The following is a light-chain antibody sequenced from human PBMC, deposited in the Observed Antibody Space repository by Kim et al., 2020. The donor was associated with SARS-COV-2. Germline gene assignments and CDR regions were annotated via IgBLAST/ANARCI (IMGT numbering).Light chain of an antibody. V-gene: IGKV1-5*01. CDR2: GAS. Sequence: AVVGDTVTIACRASQSINSYLAWYQRKPGKAPKLLVYGASSLEEGVPSKFSGSGFGTDFTLTIRGLHPDDFAAYFCQQYDSFPWTFGQGTKVDIK. J-gene: IGKJ1*01. CDR1: QSINSY. CDR3: QQYDSFPWT.